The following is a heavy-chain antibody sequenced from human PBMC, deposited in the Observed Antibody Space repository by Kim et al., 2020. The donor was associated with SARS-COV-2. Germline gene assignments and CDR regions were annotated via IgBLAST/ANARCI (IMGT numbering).Heavy chain of an antibody. CDR3: ASASDGSGSYQPY. CDR2: INHSGST. Sequence: SETLSLTCAVSGGSISSSNWWSWVRQPPGKGLEWIGEINHSGSTNYNPSLKSRVTISVDKSKNQFSLKLSSVTAADTAVYSCASASDGSGSYQPYWGQGTLVTVSS. D-gene: IGHD3-10*01. V-gene: IGHV4-4*02. J-gene: IGHJ4*02. CDR1: GGSISSSNW.